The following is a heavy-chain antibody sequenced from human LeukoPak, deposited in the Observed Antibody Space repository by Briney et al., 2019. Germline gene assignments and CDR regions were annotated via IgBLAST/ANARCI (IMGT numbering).Heavy chain of an antibody. Sequence: SSETLSLTCAVSGYSISSGYYWGWIRQPPGKGLEWIGSIYHSGSTYYNPSLKSRVTISVDTSKNQFSLKLSSVTAADTAVYYCAREILLAAADYYFDYWGLGTLVTVSS. CDR2: IYHSGST. D-gene: IGHD6-13*01. J-gene: IGHJ4*02. CDR3: AREILLAAADYYFDY. CDR1: GYSISSGYY. V-gene: IGHV4-38-2*02.